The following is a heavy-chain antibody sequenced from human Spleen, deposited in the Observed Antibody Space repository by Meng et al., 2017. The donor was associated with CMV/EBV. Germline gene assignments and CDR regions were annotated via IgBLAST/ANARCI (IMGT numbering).Heavy chain of an antibody. V-gene: IGHV3-30-3*01. J-gene: IGHJ4*02. Sequence: GESLKISCAASGFTFSSYAMHWVRQAPGKGLEWVAVISYDGSNKYYADSVKGRFTISRDNSKNTLYLQMNSLRAEDTAVYYCARDAYSSGAGSFDYWGQGTLVTVSS. CDR2: ISYDGSNK. CDR1: GFTFSSYA. D-gene: IGHD6-19*01. CDR3: ARDAYSSGAGSFDY.